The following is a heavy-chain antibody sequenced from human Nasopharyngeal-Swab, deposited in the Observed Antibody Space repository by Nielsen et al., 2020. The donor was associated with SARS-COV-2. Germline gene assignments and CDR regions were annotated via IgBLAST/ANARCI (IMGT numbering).Heavy chain of an antibody. V-gene: IGHV3-9*01. Sequence: LRLSCAAPGFTFDDYAMHWVRQAPGKGLEWVSGISWNSGRIGYADSVKGRFTISRDNAKNSLYLQMNSLRAEDTALYYCAKDRYRLNYYDSSLDAFDIWGQGTMVTVSS. CDR2: ISWNSGRI. J-gene: IGHJ3*02. CDR1: GFTFDDYA. D-gene: IGHD3-22*01. CDR3: AKDRYRLNYYDSSLDAFDI.